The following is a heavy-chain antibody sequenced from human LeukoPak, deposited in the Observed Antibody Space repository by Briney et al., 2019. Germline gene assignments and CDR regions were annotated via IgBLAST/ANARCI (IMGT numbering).Heavy chain of an antibody. V-gene: IGHV3-21*01. J-gene: IGHJ5*01. Sequence: GGSLRLSCAASGFTFSSYTMNWVRQAPGKGLEWVSSISSTSAYIYYADSVKGRFTISRDNVDNVEYLQMNSLGAEDTAVYYCARVAVSGPTGWFDSWGQGTLVIVSS. CDR1: GFTFSSYT. CDR3: ARVAVSGPTGWFDS. CDR2: ISSTSAYI. D-gene: IGHD2-8*02.